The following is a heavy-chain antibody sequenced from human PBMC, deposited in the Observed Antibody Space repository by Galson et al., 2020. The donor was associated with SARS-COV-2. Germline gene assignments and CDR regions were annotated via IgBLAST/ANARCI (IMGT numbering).Heavy chain of an antibody. V-gene: IGHV3-23*01. Sequence: GESLKISCAASGFTFSSYAMSWVRQAPGKGLEWVSAISGSGGSTYYADSVKGRFTISRDNSKNTLYLQMNSLRAEDTAVYYCAKPKSGRITMIVVVITPQGAFDIWGQGTMVTVSS. J-gene: IGHJ3*02. CDR2: ISGSGGST. CDR3: AKPKSGRITMIVVVITPQGAFDI. CDR1: GFTFSSYA. D-gene: IGHD3-22*01.